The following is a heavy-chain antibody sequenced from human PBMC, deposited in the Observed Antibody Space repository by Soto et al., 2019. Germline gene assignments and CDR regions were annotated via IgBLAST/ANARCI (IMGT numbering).Heavy chain of an antibody. Sequence: ESGGGLVQPGGSLRLSCAASGFTVSSSYLYWVRQAPGKGLEWVSSIYKSGDTYYADSVKGRFTISRDNYKSTLFLQMNSLRAEDTAVYYCARGTVGTNPNSLGPWGQGTLVTVSS. CDR1: GFTVSSSY. CDR3: ARGTVGTNPNSLGP. V-gene: IGHV3-66*01. D-gene: IGHD1-26*01. CDR2: IYKSGDT. J-gene: IGHJ5*02.